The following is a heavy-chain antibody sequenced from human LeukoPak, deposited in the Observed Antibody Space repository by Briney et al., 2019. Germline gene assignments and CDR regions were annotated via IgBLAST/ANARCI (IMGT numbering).Heavy chain of an antibody. CDR1: GFTFKSYV. D-gene: IGHD3-16*02. V-gene: IGHV3-21*04. CDR2: ISSSSSYI. J-gene: IGHJ4*02. CDR3: AKGSRLENYSLYRPFDS. Sequence: GGSLRLSCAASGFTFKSYVMNWVRQAPGKGLEWVSSISSSSSYIYHADSVKGRFTISRDNSKNSLSLQMSSLKTEDTALYYCAKGSRLENYSLYRPFDSWGQGILVTVSS.